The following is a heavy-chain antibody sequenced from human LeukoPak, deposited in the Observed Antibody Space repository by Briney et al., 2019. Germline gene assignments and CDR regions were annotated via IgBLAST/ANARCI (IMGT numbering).Heavy chain of an antibody. CDR1: GFIFDTHT. D-gene: IGHD2-15*01. CDR2: TSDDGTKT. CDR3: ARRDNFEY. V-gene: IGHV3-30*04. J-gene: IGHJ4*02. Sequence: PGGSLRLSCTASGFIFDTHTLTWVRQAPGKGLEWLAGTSDDGTKTYYAQSVKGRFTISRDNSKNMLFLQMNRLRSEDTAIYYCARRDNFEYWGQGTLVTVSS.